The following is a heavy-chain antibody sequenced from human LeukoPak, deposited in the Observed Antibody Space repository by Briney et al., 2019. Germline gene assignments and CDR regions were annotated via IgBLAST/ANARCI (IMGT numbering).Heavy chain of an antibody. V-gene: IGHV3-30*03. CDR2: ISYDGSNK. Sequence: PGGSLRLSCAASGFTFSSYGMHWVRQAPGKGLEWVAVISYDGSNKYYADSVKGRFTISRDNSKNTLYLQMNSLRSEDTAVYYCAINYYDSSGYYFSQAFDIWGQGTMVTVSS. CDR3: AINYYDSSGYYFSQAFDI. D-gene: IGHD3-22*01. J-gene: IGHJ3*02. CDR1: GFTFSSYG.